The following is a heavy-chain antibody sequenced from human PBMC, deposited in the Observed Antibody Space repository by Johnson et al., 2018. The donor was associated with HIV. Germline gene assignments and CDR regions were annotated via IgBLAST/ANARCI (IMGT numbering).Heavy chain of an antibody. CDR3: ARDRGAFDI. D-gene: IGHD3-10*01. J-gene: IGHJ3*02. V-gene: IGHV3-30-3*01. Sequence: QVQLVESGGGLVQPGRSLRLSCAASGFTFDEYAMHWVRQAPGKGLEWVAVISYDGSNKYYADSVKGRFTISRDNSKNTLYLQMNSLRAEDTAVYYCARDRGAFDIWGQGTMVTVSS. CDR1: GFTFDEYA. CDR2: ISYDGSNK.